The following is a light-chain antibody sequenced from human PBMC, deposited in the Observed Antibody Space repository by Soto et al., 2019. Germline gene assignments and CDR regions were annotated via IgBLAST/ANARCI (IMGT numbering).Light chain of an antibody. CDR1: QSVSSSY. V-gene: IGKV3-20*01. J-gene: IGKJ1*01. CDR2: GAF. CDR3: QQYGISPTWT. Sequence: ELVLTQSPGTLSLSPGERATLSCRASQSVSSSYLAWYQQRPGQAPRLLIYGAFSRAPGIPDRFSGSGSGTDFTLTISRLEPEDFVVYYCQQYGISPTWTFGQGTKVEIK.